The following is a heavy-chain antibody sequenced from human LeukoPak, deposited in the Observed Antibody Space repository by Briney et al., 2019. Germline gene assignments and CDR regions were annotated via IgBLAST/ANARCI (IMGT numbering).Heavy chain of an antibody. D-gene: IGHD1-14*01. CDR1: GFTFSSYA. J-gene: IGHJ6*03. CDR2: ISGSGGST. CDR3: AKDPGAYYYYYMDV. Sequence: PGGSLRLSCAASGFTFSSYAMSWVRQAPGKGLEWVSAISGSGGSTYYADSVKGRFTISRDNSKNTLYLQMNSLRAEDTAVYYCAKDPGAYYYYYMDVWGKGTTVTVSS. V-gene: IGHV3-23*01.